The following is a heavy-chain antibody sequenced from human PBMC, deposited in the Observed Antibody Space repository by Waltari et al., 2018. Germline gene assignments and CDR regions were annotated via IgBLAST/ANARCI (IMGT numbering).Heavy chain of an antibody. CDR1: GASISSGSVY. CDR2: IYSRGST. D-gene: IGHD2-2*01. Sequence: QVQLQESGPGLVKPSQTLSLTCTVSGASISSGSVYWSWLRQPAGKGMEWIGRIYSRGSTNENPSLKSRVTISLDRSKNQLSLKLTSVTAADTAVYYCARAPPSPTTYHNWFDAWGQGTLVTVSS. CDR3: ARAPPSPTTYHNWFDA. V-gene: IGHV4-61*02. J-gene: IGHJ5*02.